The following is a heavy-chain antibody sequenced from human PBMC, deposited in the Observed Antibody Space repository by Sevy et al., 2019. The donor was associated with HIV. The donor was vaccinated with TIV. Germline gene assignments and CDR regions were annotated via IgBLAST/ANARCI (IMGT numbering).Heavy chain of an antibody. CDR3: ARGEGGYYDSSGYRYWYFDL. Sequence: SETLSLTCTVSGGSISSYYWSWIRQPPGKGLEWIGYIYYSGSTNYNPSLKSRVTISVDTSKNQFSLKLSSVTAADTAVYYCARGEGGYYDSSGYRYWYFDLWGRRTLVTVSS. J-gene: IGHJ2*01. V-gene: IGHV4-59*01. D-gene: IGHD3-22*01. CDR2: IYYSGST. CDR1: GGSISSYY.